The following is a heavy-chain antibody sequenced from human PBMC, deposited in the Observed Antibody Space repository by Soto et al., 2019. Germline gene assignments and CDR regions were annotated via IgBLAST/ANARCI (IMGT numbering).Heavy chain of an antibody. CDR3: ARESYYDSSGYSPYGMDV. Sequence: SETLSLTCTVSGCSISSSSYYWGWIRQPPGKGMEWIGSIYYSGSTYYNPSLKSRVTISADTSKNQFSLKLSSVTAADTAVYYCARESYYDSSGYSPYGMDVWGQGTTVT. V-gene: IGHV4-39*02. CDR2: IYYSGST. J-gene: IGHJ6*02. CDR1: GCSISSSSYY. D-gene: IGHD3-22*01.